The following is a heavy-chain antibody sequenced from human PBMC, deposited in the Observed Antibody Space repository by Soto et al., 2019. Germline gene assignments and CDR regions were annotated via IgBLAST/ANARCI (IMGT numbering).Heavy chain of an antibody. Sequence: SETLSLTCAVSGGSISSSNWWSWVRQPPGKGLEWIGEFYHSGRTNYNPSLKSRDTISVDKSKQQLYLKLSSVTAAHTAVYYCARDLSCSSWYAGSGGQGTRVTGSS. CDR1: GGSISSSNW. CDR2: FYHSGRT. V-gene: IGHV4-4*02. D-gene: IGHD6-13*01. CDR3: ARDLSCSSWYAGS. J-gene: IGHJ4*02.